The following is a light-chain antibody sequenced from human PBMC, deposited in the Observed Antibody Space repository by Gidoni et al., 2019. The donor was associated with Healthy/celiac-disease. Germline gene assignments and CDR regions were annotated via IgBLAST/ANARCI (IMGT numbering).Light chain of an antibody. CDR3: QQSYSTPPYT. Sequence: DIQTTQAPSSLSASVGDRVTITCRASQSISSYLNWYQQKPGKAPKLLIYAASSLQSGVPSRFSGSGSGTDFTLTISSLQPEDFATYYCQQSYSTPPYTFXQXTKLEIK. V-gene: IGKV1-39*01. CDR1: QSISSY. J-gene: IGKJ2*01. CDR2: AAS.